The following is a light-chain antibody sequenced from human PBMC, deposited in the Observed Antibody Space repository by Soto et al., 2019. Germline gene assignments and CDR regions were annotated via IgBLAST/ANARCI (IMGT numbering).Light chain of an antibody. V-gene: IGKV1-5*03. CDR1: ESISTW. CDR2: GAS. CDR3: QRYSRLWS. Sequence: DIQMTQSPSSLSASVGDRVTITCRASESISTWLAWYQQKPGKAPKLLLYGASSLESGVPPRFSGDGSDPDFTLTISSPQPDDFGTNYCQRYSRLWSYGQGTKVEI. J-gene: IGKJ1*01.